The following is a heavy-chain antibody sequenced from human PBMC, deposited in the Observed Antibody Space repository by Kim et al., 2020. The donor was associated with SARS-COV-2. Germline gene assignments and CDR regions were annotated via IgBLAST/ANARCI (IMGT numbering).Heavy chain of an antibody. CDR2: IYYSGST. V-gene: IGHV4-59*13. J-gene: IGHJ6*02. CDR3: ARMRAPTYYYYYYGMDV. Sequence: SETLSLTCTVSGGSISSYYWSWIRQPPGKGLEWIGYIYYSGSTNYNPSLKSRVTISVDTSKNQFSLKLSSVTAADTAVYYCARMRAPTYYYYYYGMDVWGQGTTVTVSS. CDR1: GGSISSYY.